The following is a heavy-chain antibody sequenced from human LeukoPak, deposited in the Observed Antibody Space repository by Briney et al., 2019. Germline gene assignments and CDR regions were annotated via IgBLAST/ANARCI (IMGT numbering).Heavy chain of an antibody. D-gene: IGHD2-15*01. CDR1: GFTFSSYG. CDR3: ARDGSRGGNYFDY. J-gene: IGHJ4*02. V-gene: IGHV3-33*01. Sequence: GGSLRLSCAASGFTFSSYGMHWVRQAPGKGLEWVAVIWYDGSNKYYADSVKGRFTISRDNSKNTLYLQMTSLRAEDTAVYYCARDGSRGGNYFDYWGQGTLVTVSS. CDR2: IWYDGSNK.